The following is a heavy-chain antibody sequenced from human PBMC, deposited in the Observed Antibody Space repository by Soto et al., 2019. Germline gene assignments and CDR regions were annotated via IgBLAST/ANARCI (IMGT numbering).Heavy chain of an antibody. D-gene: IGHD5-18*01. CDR2: IIPIFGTA. CDR3: ARDEDTAMNSYYYYGMDV. CDR1: GGTFSSYA. V-gene: IGHV1-69*01. Sequence: QVQLVQSGAEVQKPGSSVKVSCKASGGTFSSYAISWVRQAPGQGLEWMGGIIPIFGTANYAQKFQGRVTITADESTSTAYMELSSLRSEDTAVYYCARDEDTAMNSYYYYGMDVWGQGTTVTVSS. J-gene: IGHJ6*02.